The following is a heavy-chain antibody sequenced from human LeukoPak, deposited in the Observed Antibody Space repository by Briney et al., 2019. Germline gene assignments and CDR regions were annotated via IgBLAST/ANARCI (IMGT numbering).Heavy chain of an antibody. D-gene: IGHD5-12*01. CDR3: AVALVATSYGMDA. J-gene: IGHJ6*02. V-gene: IGHV6-1*01. CDR1: GDSVSINSAA. CDR2: TYQRSKWYN. Sequence: SQTLSLTCAISGDSVSINSAAWNWIRQSPSRGLEWLGRTYQRSKWYNDYAVSVKSRITINPDISKNQFSLQLNSVTPEDTAVYYCAVALVATSYGMDAWGQGTTVTVSS.